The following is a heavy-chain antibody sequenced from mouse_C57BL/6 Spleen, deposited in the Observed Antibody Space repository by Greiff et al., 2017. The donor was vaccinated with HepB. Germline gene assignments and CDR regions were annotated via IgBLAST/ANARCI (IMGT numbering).Heavy chain of an antibody. Sequence: EVQLVESGGGLVKPGGSLKLSCAASGFTFSDYGMHWVRQAPEKGLEWVAYISSGSSTIYYADTVKGRFTISRDNAKNTLFLQMTSLRSEDTAMYYCASNYYYGSRYYYAMDYWGQGTSVTVSS. CDR1: GFTFSDYG. D-gene: IGHD1-1*01. CDR2: ISSGSSTI. J-gene: IGHJ4*01. V-gene: IGHV5-17*01. CDR3: ASNYYYGSRYYYAMDY.